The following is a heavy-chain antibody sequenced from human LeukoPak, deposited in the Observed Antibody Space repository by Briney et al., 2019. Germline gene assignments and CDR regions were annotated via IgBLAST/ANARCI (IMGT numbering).Heavy chain of an antibody. Sequence: PGGSLRLSCAASGFTFSSYEMNWVRQAPGKGLEWVSYISSSGSTIYYADSVKGRFTISRDNAKNSLYLQMNSLRAEDTAVYYCARDRPEVYSSGWYGRRLGYYYYMDVWGKGTTVTISS. CDR3: ARDRPEVYSSGWYGRRLGYYYYMDV. CDR2: ISSSGSTI. V-gene: IGHV3-48*03. J-gene: IGHJ6*03. D-gene: IGHD6-19*01. CDR1: GFTFSSYE.